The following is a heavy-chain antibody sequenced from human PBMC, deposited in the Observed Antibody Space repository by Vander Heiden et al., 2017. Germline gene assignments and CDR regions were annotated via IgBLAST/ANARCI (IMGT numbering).Heavy chain of an antibody. CDR2: ILPILGKA. V-gene: IGHV1-69*01. D-gene: IGHD3-3*01. CDR3: ARGAEWFPGGYYYYYGLHV. J-gene: IGHJ6*02. Sequence: VQLVQSGGVVRQPGSSVTVSCRASDGAFNGMGLSWVRQAPGQGFELMGGILPILGKAKYAQKFQGRVTIVADESTSTVYMELGSLRSEDTAVYYCARGAEWFPGGYYYYYGLHVWGQGTSVTVSS. CDR1: DGAFNGMG.